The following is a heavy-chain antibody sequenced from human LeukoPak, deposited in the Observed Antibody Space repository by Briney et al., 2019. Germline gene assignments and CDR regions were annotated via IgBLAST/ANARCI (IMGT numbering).Heavy chain of an antibody. CDR1: GYTFTGYY. CDR2: INPNNGDT. CDR3: ARYCGTTPCYGQDALDI. J-gene: IGHJ3*02. D-gene: IGHD2-21*01. V-gene: IGHV1-2*02. Sequence: ASVKVSCKASGYTFTGYYIHWGRQAPGQGLEWMGWINPNNGDTHYAQKFQGRVTLTRDTSISTGYMEVSRLRSDDTAFYYCARYCGTTPCYGQDALDIWGQGTMVTVSS.